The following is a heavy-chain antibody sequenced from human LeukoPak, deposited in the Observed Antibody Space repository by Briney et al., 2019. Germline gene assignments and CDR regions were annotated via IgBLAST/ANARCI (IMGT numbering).Heavy chain of an antibody. V-gene: IGHV1-69*13. Sequence: GASVKVSCKASGGTFSSYAISWVRQAPGQGLEWMGGIIPIFGTANYAQKFQGRVTITADESTSTAYMELSSLRSEDTAVYYCARDTTEYSSSSVFHPQIDYWGQGTLVTVSS. CDR2: IIPIFGTA. CDR1: GGTFSSYA. CDR3: ARDTTEYSSSSVFHPQIDY. D-gene: IGHD6-6*01. J-gene: IGHJ4*02.